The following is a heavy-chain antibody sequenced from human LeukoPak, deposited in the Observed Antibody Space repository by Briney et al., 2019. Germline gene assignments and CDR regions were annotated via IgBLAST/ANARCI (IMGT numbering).Heavy chain of an antibody. V-gene: IGHV4-59*01. Sequence: SETLSLTCTVSGGSINSYYWSWIWQPPGKGLEWIGSIYYSGSTNYNPSLKSRVTISVDTSKNQFSLRLSSVTAADTAVYYCARGRYSSSWYLDYWGQGALVTVSS. CDR3: ARGRYSSSWYLDY. D-gene: IGHD6-13*01. CDR1: GGSINSYY. J-gene: IGHJ4*02. CDR2: IYYSGST.